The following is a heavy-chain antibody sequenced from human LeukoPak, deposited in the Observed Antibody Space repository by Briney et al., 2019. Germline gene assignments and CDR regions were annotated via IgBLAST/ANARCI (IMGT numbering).Heavy chain of an antibody. CDR1: GFTFSSYA. Sequence: GGSLRLSCAASGFTFSSYAMSWVRQAPGKGLEWVSVISGSGGSTYYADSVKGRFTISRDNSKNTLYLQMNSLRAEDTAVYYCAKSRYSSSWERAEYFQHWGQGTLVTVSS. D-gene: IGHD6-13*01. CDR3: AKSRYSSSWERAEYFQH. J-gene: IGHJ1*01. V-gene: IGHV3-23*01. CDR2: ISGSGGST.